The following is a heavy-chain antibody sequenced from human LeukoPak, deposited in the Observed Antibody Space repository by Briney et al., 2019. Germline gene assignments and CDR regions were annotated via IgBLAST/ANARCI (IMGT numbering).Heavy chain of an antibody. Sequence: PSETLSLTCAVYGGSFSGYYWSWIRQPPGKGLEWIGEINHSGSTNYNPSLKSRVTISVDTSKNQFSLKLSSVTAADTAVYYCARGRWNYFYWGQGTLVTVSP. CDR3: ARGRWNYFY. CDR1: GGSFSGYY. CDR2: INHSGST. D-gene: IGHD1-7*01. J-gene: IGHJ4*02. V-gene: IGHV4-34*01.